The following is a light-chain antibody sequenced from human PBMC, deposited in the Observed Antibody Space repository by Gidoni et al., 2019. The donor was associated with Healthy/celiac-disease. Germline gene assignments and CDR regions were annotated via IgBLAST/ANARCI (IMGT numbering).Light chain of an antibody. V-gene: IGKV3-20*01. CDR2: GAS. Sequence: EIVLTQSPGTLSLSPGERATLPCRAGQSVSSSYLAWYQQKPGQAPRLLIYGASSRATGIPDRFSGSGSGTDFTLTISRLEPEDFAVYYCQQYGSSPQTFGQGTKLEIK. CDR3: QQYGSSPQT. J-gene: IGKJ2*01. CDR1: QSVSSSY.